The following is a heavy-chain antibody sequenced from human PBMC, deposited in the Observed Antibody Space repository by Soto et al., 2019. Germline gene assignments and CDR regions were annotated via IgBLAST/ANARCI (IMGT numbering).Heavy chain of an antibody. CDR2: ISSSGSTI. Sequence: WGSRRLSCAASGFTFSDYYMSWIRQDPGKGLEWVSYISSSGSTIYYADSVKGRFTISRDNAKNSLYLQMNSLRAEDTAVYYCARDPFSSSSGGDYHGMDVWGNGNTVTVSA. CDR1: GFTFSDYY. CDR3: ARDPFSSSSGGDYHGMDV. V-gene: IGHV3-11*01. D-gene: IGHD6-6*01. J-gene: IGHJ6*04.